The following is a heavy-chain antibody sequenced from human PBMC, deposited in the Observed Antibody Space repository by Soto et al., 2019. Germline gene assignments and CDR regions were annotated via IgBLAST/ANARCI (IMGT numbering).Heavy chain of an antibody. D-gene: IGHD3-10*01. J-gene: IGHJ4*02. Sequence: GGSLRLSCAASGFSFSSDWMAWVRQAPGKGLDLVANINPDGSDKYYVDSVKGRFTVSRDNAESSLYLQMNNLRAEDTAIYYCATVRIRFGGELQWGQGTLVTVSS. CDR3: ATVRIRFGGELQ. CDR1: GFSFSSDW. CDR2: INPDGSDK. V-gene: IGHV3-7*03.